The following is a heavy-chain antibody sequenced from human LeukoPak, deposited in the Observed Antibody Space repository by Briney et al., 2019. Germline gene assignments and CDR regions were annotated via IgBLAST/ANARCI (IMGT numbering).Heavy chain of an antibody. CDR2: IYHSGST. CDR3: ARVEGSGNSNYFDY. V-gene: IGHV4-4*02. CDR1: GGSISSSNW. Sequence: SETLSLTCAVSGGSISSSNWWSWVRQPPGKGLEWIGEIYHSGSTNYNPSLKSRVTISVDKSKNQFSLKLSSVTAADTAVYYCARVEGSGNSNYFDYWGQGTLVTVSS. D-gene: IGHD4-23*01. J-gene: IGHJ4*02.